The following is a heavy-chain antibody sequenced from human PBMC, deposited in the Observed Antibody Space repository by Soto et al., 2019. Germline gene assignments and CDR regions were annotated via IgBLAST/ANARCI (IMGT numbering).Heavy chain of an antibody. V-gene: IGHV3-73*01. J-gene: IGHJ4*02. Sequence: GESLKISCAASGLTFSGSAMHWVRQASGKGLEWIGRIRSKPNSYATEYAASVKGRFTISRDDSKNTAYLQMNSLKTEDTAVYYCTRHADLGYCSSTSCYDFDYWGQGTLVTVSS. CDR3: TRHADLGYCSSTSCYDFDY. CDR2: IRSKPNSYAT. D-gene: IGHD2-2*01. CDR1: GLTFSGSA.